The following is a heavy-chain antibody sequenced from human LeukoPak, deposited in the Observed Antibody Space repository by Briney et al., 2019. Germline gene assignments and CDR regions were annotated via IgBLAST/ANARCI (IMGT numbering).Heavy chain of an antibody. Sequence: SETLSLTCTVSGGSISSGSYYWSWIRQPAGKGLEWIGRIYTSGSTNYNPSLKSRVTISVDTSKNQFSLKLSSVTAADTAVYYCARTPNYYGDLRYYGMDVWGQGTTVTVSS. D-gene: IGHD4-17*01. CDR1: GGSISSGSYY. CDR3: ARTPNYYGDLRYYGMDV. J-gene: IGHJ6*02. V-gene: IGHV4-61*02. CDR2: IYTSGST.